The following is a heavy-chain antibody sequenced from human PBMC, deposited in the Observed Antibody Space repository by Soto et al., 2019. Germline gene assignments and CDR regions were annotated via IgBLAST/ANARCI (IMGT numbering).Heavy chain of an antibody. CDR2: ISSSSSYI. J-gene: IGHJ3*02. CDR1: GFNFSSYS. D-gene: IGHD2-21*01. V-gene: IGHV3-21*01. Sequence: GSLRLSCAASGFNFSSYSMNWVRQAPGKGLEWVSSISSSSSYIYYADSVKGRFTISRDNAKNSLYLQMNSLRAEDTAVYYCARDLVDDAFDIWGQGTMVTVSS. CDR3: ARDLVDDAFDI.